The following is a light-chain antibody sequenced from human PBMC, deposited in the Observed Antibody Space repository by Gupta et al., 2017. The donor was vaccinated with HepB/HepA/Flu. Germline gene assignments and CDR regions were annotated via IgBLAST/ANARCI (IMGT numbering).Light chain of an antibody. CDR3: QQVGNSPET. Sequence: EIVLTQSPGTLSLSPGERATLSCRASQTFTTNYLAWYQQRSGQPPRLLINGESIRATGIPDRFSGSGSGREFTLAISSVEPEDSAVYCCQQVGNSPETFGQGTKLEI. CDR1: QTFTTNY. V-gene: IGKV3-20*01. CDR2: GES. J-gene: IGKJ2*01.